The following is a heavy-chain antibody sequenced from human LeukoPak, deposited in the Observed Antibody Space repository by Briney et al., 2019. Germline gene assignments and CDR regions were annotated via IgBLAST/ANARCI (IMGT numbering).Heavy chain of an antibody. CDR3: ARGVVTTRYDAFDI. CDR2: INHSGST. V-gene: IGHV4-34*01. Sequence: PSETLSLTCAVYGGSFSGYYWSWIRQPPGKGLEWIGEINHSGSTNYNPSLKSRVTISVDTSKNQFSLKLSSVTAADTAVYYCARGVVTTRYDAFDIWGQGTMVTVSS. J-gene: IGHJ3*02. D-gene: IGHD4-17*01. CDR1: GGSFSGYY.